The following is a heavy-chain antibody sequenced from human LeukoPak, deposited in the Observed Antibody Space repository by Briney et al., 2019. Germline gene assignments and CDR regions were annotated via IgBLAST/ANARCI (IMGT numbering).Heavy chain of an antibody. CDR1: DYTFTNYG. D-gene: IGHD5-12*01. CDR2: ISPYNGNT. J-gene: IGHJ5*02. Sequence: ASVKVSCKASDYTFTNYGITWVRQTPGQGLEWVGWISPYNGNTNYAQKFQGRVTMTADTSTSTAYMELRSLRSDDTAVYYCARDRPGYSGYDDQGVDWFDPWGQGTLVTVSS. CDR3: ARDRPGYSGYDDQGVDWFDP. V-gene: IGHV1-18*01.